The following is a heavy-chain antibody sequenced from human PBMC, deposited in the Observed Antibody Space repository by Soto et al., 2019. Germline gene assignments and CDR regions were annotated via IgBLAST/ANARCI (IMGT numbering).Heavy chain of an antibody. J-gene: IGHJ6*02. CDR1: GGTFSSYA. CDR2: IIPIFGTA. CDR3: ARPYCSSTSCYISYYYYYSMDV. D-gene: IGHD2-2*02. Sequence: QVQLVQSGAEVKKPGSSVKVSCKASGGTFSSYAISWVRQAPGQGLEWMGGIIPIFGTANYAQKFQGRVTITADKSTSTAYMELSSLRSEDTAVYYCARPYCSSTSCYISYYYYYSMDVWGQGTTVTVSS. V-gene: IGHV1-69*06.